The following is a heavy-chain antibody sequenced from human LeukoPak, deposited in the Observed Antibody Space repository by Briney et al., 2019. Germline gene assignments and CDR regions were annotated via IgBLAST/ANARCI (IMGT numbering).Heavy chain of an antibody. J-gene: IGHJ4*02. V-gene: IGHV4-61*02. D-gene: IGHD3-10*01. CDR1: GGSISSGSYY. CDR2: MYTSGST. CDR3: ARQPYGSGNDY. Sequence: SETLSLTCTVSGGSISSGSYYWSWIRQPAGKGLEWIGRMYTSGSTNYNPSLKSRVTISVDTSKNQFSLKLSSVTAADTAVYYCARQPYGSGNDYWGQGTLVTVSS.